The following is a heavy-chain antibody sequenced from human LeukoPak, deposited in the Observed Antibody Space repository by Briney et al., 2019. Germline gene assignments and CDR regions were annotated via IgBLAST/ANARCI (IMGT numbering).Heavy chain of an antibody. CDR3: ARALGGYSYVNDY. D-gene: IGHD5-18*01. CDR1: GFTFNIYS. Sequence: GGSLRLSCVASGFTFNIYSMNWVRQTPGKGLEWVSYIRSSGTTFYYADSVKGRFTISRDNAKNSLYLQMNSLRAEGTAMYYCARALGGYSYVNDYWGQGTLVTVSS. CDR2: IRSSGTTF. J-gene: IGHJ4*02. V-gene: IGHV3-48*04.